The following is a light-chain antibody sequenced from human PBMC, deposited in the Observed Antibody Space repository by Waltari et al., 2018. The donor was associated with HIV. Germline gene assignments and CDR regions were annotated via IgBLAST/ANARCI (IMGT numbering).Light chain of an antibody. J-gene: IGKJ2*03. CDR1: HSVGNY. CDR3: QQRTNWPPYS. CDR2: DAS. V-gene: IGKV3-11*01. Sequence: ATLSLSPGETATLSCRASHSVGNYLAWYQQKPGQAPRLLIYDASNRATGIPVRFSGSGSGTDFTLTISSLEPEDFAVYYCQQRTNWPPYSFGQGTKLEIK.